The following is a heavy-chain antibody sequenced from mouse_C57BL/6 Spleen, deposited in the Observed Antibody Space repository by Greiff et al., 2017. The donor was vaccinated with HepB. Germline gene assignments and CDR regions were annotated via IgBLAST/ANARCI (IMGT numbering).Heavy chain of an antibody. CDR2: IDPSDSYT. Sequence: QVQLQQPGAELVKPGASVKLSCKASGYTFTSYWMQWVKQRPGQGLEWIGEIDPSDSYTNYNQKFKGKATLTVDTSSSTAYMQLSSLTSEDSAVYHCARYFDVGGTGTTVTVFS. CDR3: ARYFDV. CDR1: GYTFTSYW. V-gene: IGHV1-50*01. J-gene: IGHJ1*03.